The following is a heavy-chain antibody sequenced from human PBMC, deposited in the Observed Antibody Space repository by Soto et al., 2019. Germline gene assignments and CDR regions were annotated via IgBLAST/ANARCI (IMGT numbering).Heavy chain of an antibody. CDR1: GGSISGYY. D-gene: IGHD6-13*01. V-gene: IGHV4-59*01. Sequence: LSLTCNVSGGSISGYYWSWIRQPPGKGLEYIGYIYYRGSTNYNPSLESRVTMSVDTSRNQFSLKVNSVTAADTAVYYCARQQLLPFYYALDVWGQGTTVTVSS. CDR2: IYYRGST. J-gene: IGHJ6*02. CDR3: ARQQLLPFYYALDV.